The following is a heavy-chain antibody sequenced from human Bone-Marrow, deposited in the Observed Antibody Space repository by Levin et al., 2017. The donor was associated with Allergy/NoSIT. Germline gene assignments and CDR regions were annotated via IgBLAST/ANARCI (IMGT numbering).Heavy chain of an antibody. CDR3: ATATDSAYPLNWFDS. V-gene: IGHV3-7*01. D-gene: IGHD5-12*01. J-gene: IGHJ5*01. Sequence: PGGSLRLSCVGSGFNFNNYWMSWVRQAPGKGLEWVANIRQDGSEKYYLDSVKGRFTISRDNAKKSLFLQMKFLSAEDTAMYYCATATDSAYPLNWFDSWGQGTLVTVSS. CDR2: IRQDGSEK. CDR1: GFNFNNYW.